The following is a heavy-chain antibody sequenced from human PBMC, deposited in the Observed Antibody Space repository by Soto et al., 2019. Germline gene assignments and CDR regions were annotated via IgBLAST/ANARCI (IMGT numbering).Heavy chain of an antibody. D-gene: IGHD5-18*01. J-gene: IGHJ4*02. CDR3: AREGGCSHMKDPYFDY. CDR2: IYYSGST. Sequence: QVQLQESGPGLVKPSQTLSLTCTVSGGSISSGGYYWSWIRQHPGKGLEWIGYIYYSGSTYYNPSLKSRVTISVDTSKNQFSLKLSSVTAADTAVYYCAREGGCSHMKDPYFDYWGQGTLVTVSS. CDR1: GGSISSGGYY. V-gene: IGHV4-31*03.